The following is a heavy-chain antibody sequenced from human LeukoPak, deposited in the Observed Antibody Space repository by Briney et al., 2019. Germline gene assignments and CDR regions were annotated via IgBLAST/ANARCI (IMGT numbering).Heavy chain of an antibody. Sequence: PWASVKVSCKASGYTFAGYYMHWVRQAPGQGLEWMGWINPNSGGTNYAQKFQGRVTMTRDTSISTAYMELSRLRSDDTAVYYCATPYSSSWFLFDYWGQGTLVTVSS. CDR3: ATPYSSSWFLFDY. CDR2: INPNSGGT. V-gene: IGHV1-2*02. CDR1: GYTFAGYY. D-gene: IGHD6-13*01. J-gene: IGHJ4*02.